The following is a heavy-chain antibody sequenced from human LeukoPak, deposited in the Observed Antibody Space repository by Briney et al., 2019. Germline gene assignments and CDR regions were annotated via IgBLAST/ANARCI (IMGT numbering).Heavy chain of an antibody. CDR1: GGSISSGGYS. D-gene: IGHD3-10*01. J-gene: IGHJ5*02. V-gene: IGHV4-30-2*01. Sequence: SQTLSLTCAVSGGSISSGGYSWSWIRQPPGKGLEWIGNIYHSGSTYYNPSLKSRVTISVDRSKNQFSLKLSSVTAADTAVYYCARGGPITMVRGVIINQNWFDPWGQGTLVTVSS. CDR2: IYHSGST. CDR3: ARGGPITMVRGVIINQNWFDP.